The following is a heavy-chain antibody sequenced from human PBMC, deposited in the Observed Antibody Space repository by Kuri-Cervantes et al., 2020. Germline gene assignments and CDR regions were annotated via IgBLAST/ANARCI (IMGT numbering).Heavy chain of an antibody. D-gene: IGHD2-2*02. CDR2: IYSGGST. J-gene: IGHJ5*02. V-gene: IGHV3-66*01. CDR1: GFTVSSNY. Sequence: GGSLRLSCAASGFTVSSNYMSWVRQAPGKGLECVSVIYSGGSTCYADSVKGRFTISRDNSKNTLYLQMNSLRAEDTAVYYRARDIVVVPAAILRSGGGHWWFDPWGQGTLVTVSS. CDR3: ARDIVVVPAAILRSGGGHWWFDP.